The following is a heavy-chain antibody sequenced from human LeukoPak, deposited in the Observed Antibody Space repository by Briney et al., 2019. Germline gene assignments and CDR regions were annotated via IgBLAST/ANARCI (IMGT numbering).Heavy chain of an antibody. V-gene: IGHV3-74*01. CDR1: GFTFSSYW. CDR3: TRAPYHGDYVSWA. Sequence: PGGSLRLSCAASGFTFSSYWMHWVRQAPGKGLVWVSRISSDGSDTTYAESVKGRFTISRDNAKKMLYLQMNGLRVDDTAVYYCTRAPYHGDYVSWAWGQGTLVTVSS. J-gene: IGHJ4*02. CDR2: ISSDGSDT. D-gene: IGHD4-17*01.